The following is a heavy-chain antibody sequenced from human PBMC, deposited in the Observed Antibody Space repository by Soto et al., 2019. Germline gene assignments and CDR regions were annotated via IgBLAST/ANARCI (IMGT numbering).Heavy chain of an antibody. Sequence: PSETLSLTCTVSGGSISSSDYYWSWIRQPPGKGLEWIGYIYYSGSTYYNPSLKSRVTISVDTSKNQFSLKLSSVTAADTAVYYCARDTAGDGYNSFDYWGQGTLVTVSS. J-gene: IGHJ4*02. V-gene: IGHV4-30-4*01. CDR3: ARDTAGDGYNSFDY. CDR2: IYYSGST. CDR1: GGSISSSDYY. D-gene: IGHD1-1*01.